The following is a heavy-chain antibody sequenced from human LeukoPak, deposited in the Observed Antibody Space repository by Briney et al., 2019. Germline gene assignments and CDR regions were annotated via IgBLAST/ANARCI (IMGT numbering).Heavy chain of an antibody. CDR2: ISAYNGNT. J-gene: IGHJ4*02. CDR3: ATLSGSYDLPDY. CDR1: GYTFTSYG. D-gene: IGHD1-26*01. V-gene: IGHV1-18*01. Sequence: ASVKVSCKASGYTFTSYGISWVRQAPGQGLEWMGWISAYNGNTNYAQKFQGRVTITTDESTSTAYMELSSLRSEDTAVYYCATLSGSYDLPDYWGQGTLVTVSS.